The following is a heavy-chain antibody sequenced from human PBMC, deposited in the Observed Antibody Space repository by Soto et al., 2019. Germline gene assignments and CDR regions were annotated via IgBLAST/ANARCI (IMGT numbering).Heavy chain of an antibody. CDR2: ITGSGGSI. CDR1: GFTFGDYT. V-gene: IGHV3-23*01. J-gene: IGHJ6*02. Sequence: GGSLRLSCTASGFTFGDYTMHWVRQAPGKGLEWVSLITGSGGSIEYADSVKGRFTISRDNSKNTLYLQMNSLRAEDTAVYYCAKDQLQDIVVVVAATPSYYYGMDVWGQGTTVTVSS. D-gene: IGHD2-15*01. CDR3: AKDQLQDIVVVVAATPSYYYGMDV.